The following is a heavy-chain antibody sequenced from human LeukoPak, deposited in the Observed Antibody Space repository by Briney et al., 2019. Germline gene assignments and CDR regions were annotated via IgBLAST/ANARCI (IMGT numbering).Heavy chain of an antibody. CDR3: ARVLSIYGVLNWFDP. CDR1: GGTFSSYA. D-gene: IGHD4-17*01. J-gene: IGHJ5*02. V-gene: IGHV1-69*13. Sequence: SVKVSCKASGGTFSSYAISWVRQAPGQGLEWMGGIIPIFGTANYAQKFQGRVTITADESTSTAYMELSSLRSEDTAVYYCARVLSIYGVLNWFDPWGQGTLVTVSS. CDR2: IIPIFGTA.